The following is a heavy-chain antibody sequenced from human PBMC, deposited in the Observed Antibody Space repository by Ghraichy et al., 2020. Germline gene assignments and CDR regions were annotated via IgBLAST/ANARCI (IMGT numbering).Heavy chain of an antibody. CDR1: GFTFRSYS. CDR3: ARGSADYVWGSYSY. V-gene: IGHV3-21*01. CDR2: ISSSSGYI. D-gene: IGHD3-16*01. Sequence: SCAASGFTFRSYSMNWVRQAPGKGLEWVSSISSSSGYIYYADSVKGRFTISRDNAENSLYLQMNSLRAEDTAVYYCARGSADYVWGSYSYWGQGTLVTVSS. J-gene: IGHJ4*02.